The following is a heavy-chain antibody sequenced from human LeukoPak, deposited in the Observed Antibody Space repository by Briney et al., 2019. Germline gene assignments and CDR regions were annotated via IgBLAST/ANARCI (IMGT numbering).Heavy chain of an antibody. CDR2: ISSSSSYI. CDR1: GFTFSSYS. D-gene: IGHD5-18*01. Sequence: GGSLRLSCAASGFTFSSYSMNWVRQAPGKGLEWVSSISSSSSYIYYADSVKGRFTISRDNAKNSLYLQMNSLRAEDTAVYYCARDPDTAMVWELNWFDPWGQGTLVTVSS. CDR3: ARDPDTAMVWELNWFDP. J-gene: IGHJ5*02. V-gene: IGHV3-21*01.